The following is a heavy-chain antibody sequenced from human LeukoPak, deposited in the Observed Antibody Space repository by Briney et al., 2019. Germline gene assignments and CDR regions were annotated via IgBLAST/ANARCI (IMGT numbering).Heavy chain of an antibody. D-gene: IGHD3-22*01. CDR1: GYTFTGYY. V-gene: IGHV1-2*02. CDR3: ARGSITMIVVVKQPDY. Sequence: ASVKVSCKASGYTFTGYYMHWVRQAPGQGLEWMGWINPNSGGTNYAQKFQGRVTMTRDTSISTDYMGLSRLRSDDTAVYYCARGSITMIVVVKQPDYWGQGTVVTVSA. CDR2: INPNSGGT. J-gene: IGHJ4*02.